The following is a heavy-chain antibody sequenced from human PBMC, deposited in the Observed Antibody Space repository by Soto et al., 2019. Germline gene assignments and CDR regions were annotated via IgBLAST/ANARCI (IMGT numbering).Heavy chain of an antibody. CDR3: AAKGKAYCGGDCYYSFDY. CDR2: IVVGSGNT. D-gene: IGHD2-21*02. V-gene: IGHV1-58*01. J-gene: IGHJ4*02. Sequence: GASVKVSCKASGFTFTSSAVQWVRQARGQRLEWIGWIVVGSGNTNYAQKFQERVTITRDMSTSTAYMELSSLRSEDTAVYYCAAKGKAYCGGDCYYSFDYWGQGTLVTVSS. CDR1: GFTFTSSA.